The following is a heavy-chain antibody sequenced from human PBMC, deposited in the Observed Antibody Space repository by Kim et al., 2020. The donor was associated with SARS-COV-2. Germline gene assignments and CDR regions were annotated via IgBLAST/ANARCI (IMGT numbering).Heavy chain of an antibody. CDR1: GYTFTSYD. V-gene: IGHV1-8*01. Sequence: ASVKVSCKASGYTFTSYDINWVRQATGQGLEWMGWMNPNSGNTGYAQKFQGRVTMTRNTSISTAYMELSSLRSEDTAVYYCARSRLRFLEWLLVRYYYGMDVWGQGTTVTVSS. CDR3: ARSRLRFLEWLLVRYYYGMDV. J-gene: IGHJ6*02. D-gene: IGHD3-3*01. CDR2: MNPNSGNT.